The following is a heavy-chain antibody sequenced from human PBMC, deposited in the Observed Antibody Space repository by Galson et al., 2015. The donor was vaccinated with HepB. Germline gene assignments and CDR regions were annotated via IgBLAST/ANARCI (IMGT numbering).Heavy chain of an antibody. D-gene: IGHD2-15*01. CDR2: IYSGGST. Sequence: SLRLSCAASGFTVSSNYMSWVRQAPGKGLEWVSVIYSGGSTYYADSVKGQFTISRDNSKNTLYLQMNSLRAEDTAVYYCARVGCSGGSCYFDYWGQGTLVTVSS. J-gene: IGHJ4*02. CDR1: GFTVSSNY. CDR3: ARVGCSGGSCYFDY. V-gene: IGHV3-53*01.